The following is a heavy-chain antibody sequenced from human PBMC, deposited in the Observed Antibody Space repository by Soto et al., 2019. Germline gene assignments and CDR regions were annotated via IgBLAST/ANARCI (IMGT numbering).Heavy chain of an antibody. CDR2: ISGSGGST. D-gene: IGHD6-13*01. Sequence: GGFLRVCCGAAGVTLSGHGVNWVRQAPGKGLEWVSVISGSGGSTYYADSVKGRFTISRDNSKNTLYLQMNSLRAEDTAVYYCARRGPGTYFDYWGQGTLVTVSS. J-gene: IGHJ4*02. CDR1: GVTLSGHG. V-gene: IGHV3-23*01. CDR3: ARRGPGTYFDY.